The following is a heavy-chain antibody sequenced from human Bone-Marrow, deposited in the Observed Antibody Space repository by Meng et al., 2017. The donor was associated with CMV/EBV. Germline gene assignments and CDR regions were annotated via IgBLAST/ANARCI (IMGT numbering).Heavy chain of an antibody. J-gene: IGHJ6*02. CDR3: TREGGGIFCVVIHTPRELCYGIDV. Sequence: GESLKISCTASGFTFGDYAMSWVRQAPGKGLEWVGFIRSNAYGGTTAYAASVKGRFTISRDDSKSIAYLQMNSLRAEDTAVYYCTREGGGIFCVVIHTPRELCYGIDVWGQGTTVTVSS. V-gene: IGHV3-49*04. CDR1: GFTFGDYA. CDR2: IRSNAYGGTT. D-gene: IGHD3-3*01.